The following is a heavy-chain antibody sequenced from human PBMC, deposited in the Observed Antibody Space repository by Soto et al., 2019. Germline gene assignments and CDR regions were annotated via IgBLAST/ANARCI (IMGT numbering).Heavy chain of an antibody. CDR2: ISWNSGSI. J-gene: IGHJ3*02. CDR1: GFTFGDYA. V-gene: IGHV3-9*01. Sequence: PGGSLRLSCASSGFTFGDYAMHWVRQAPGKGLEWVSGISWNSGSIGYADSVKGRFTISRDNAKNSLYLQMNSQRAEDTTKNYCAKDRGNWIDDALDIWGQGTMVTVSS. D-gene: IGHD2-2*03. CDR3: AKDRGNWIDDALDI.